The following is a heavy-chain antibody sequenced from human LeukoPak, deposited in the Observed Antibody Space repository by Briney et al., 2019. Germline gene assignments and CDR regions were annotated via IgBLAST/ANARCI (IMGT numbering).Heavy chain of an antibody. CDR3: ARGSGTMIDY. D-gene: IGHD1/OR15-1a*01. CDR1: GYSISSGYY. Sequence: SETLSLTCTVSGYSISSGYYWGWIRQPPGKGLEWIGSIYHSGSTYYNPSLKSRVTISVDTSKNQFSLKLSSVTAADTAVYYCARGSGTMIDYWGQGTQVTVSS. V-gene: IGHV4-38-2*02. CDR2: IYHSGST. J-gene: IGHJ4*02.